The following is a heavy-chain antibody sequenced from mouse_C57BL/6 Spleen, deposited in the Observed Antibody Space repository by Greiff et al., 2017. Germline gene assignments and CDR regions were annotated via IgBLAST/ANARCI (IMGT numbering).Heavy chain of an antibody. CDR2: IWSGGST. V-gene: IGHV2-2*01. J-gene: IGHJ4*01. Sequence: VQLKESGPGLVQPSQSLSITCTVSGFSLTSYGVHWVRQSPGKGLEWLGVIWSGGSTDYNAAFISRLSISKDNSKSQVFFKMNSLQADDTAIYYCASSIVTTLDYYAMDYWGQGTSVTVSS. CDR1: GFSLTSYG. CDR3: ASSIVTTLDYYAMDY. D-gene: IGHD2-5*01.